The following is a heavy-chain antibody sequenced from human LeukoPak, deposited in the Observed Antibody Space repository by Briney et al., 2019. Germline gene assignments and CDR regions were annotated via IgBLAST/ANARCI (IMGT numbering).Heavy chain of an antibody. CDR1: GGSINSYY. Sequence: SETLSLTCTVSGGSINSYYWSWIRQPPGKGLEWIGYIYYSGSTNYNPSLKSRVTISVDTSKNQFSLRLSSVTAADTAVYYCARVQGSMVRGVNFDYWGQGTLVTVSS. V-gene: IGHV4-59*08. CDR3: ARVQGSMVRGVNFDY. D-gene: IGHD3-10*01. J-gene: IGHJ4*02. CDR2: IYYSGST.